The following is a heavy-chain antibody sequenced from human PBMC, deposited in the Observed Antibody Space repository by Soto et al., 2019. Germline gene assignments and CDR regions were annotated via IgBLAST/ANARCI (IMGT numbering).Heavy chain of an antibody. CDR2: INPGNGDT. CDR1: GYTFNKYP. J-gene: IGHJ4*02. V-gene: IGHV1-3*01. D-gene: IGHD2-15*01. Sequence: ASVKVSCKTSGYTFNKYPIHWVRQAPGQGLEWMGWINPGNGDTGYSQKFQDRVTMTRDTSASTAYMELSSLRSEDTAVYYCARRRICRGGSCYSTEIGLGYWGQGTLVTVSS. CDR3: ARRRICRGGSCYSTEIGLGY.